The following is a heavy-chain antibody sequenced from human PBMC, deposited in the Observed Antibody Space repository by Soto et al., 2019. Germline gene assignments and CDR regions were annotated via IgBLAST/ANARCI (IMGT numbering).Heavy chain of an antibody. Sequence: EVQLVESGGGLVQPGGSLRLPCAASGFTFSSYWMHWVRQAPGKGLVWVSRITSDGSDTTYADSVKGRFTISRDNAKNTLLLQLNSLRAEDTAVYYCARDKVPFYGPGSFAYWGQGTLVTVSS. J-gene: IGHJ4*02. CDR1: GFTFSSYW. V-gene: IGHV3-74*01. D-gene: IGHD3-10*01. CDR2: ITSDGSDT. CDR3: ARDKVPFYGPGSFAY.